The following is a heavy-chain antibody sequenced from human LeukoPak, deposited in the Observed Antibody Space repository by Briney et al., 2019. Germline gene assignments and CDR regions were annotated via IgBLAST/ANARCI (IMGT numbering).Heavy chain of an antibody. Sequence: SETLSLTCTVSGGSISSGGYYWSWIRQHPGKGLEWIGYIYYSGSTYYNPSLKSRVTISVDTSKNQFSLKLSSVTAADTAVYYCARVEVVGATQGAYDAFDIWGQGTMVTVSS. V-gene: IGHV4-31*03. CDR3: ARVEVVGATQGAYDAFDI. CDR1: GGSISSGGYY. CDR2: IYYSGST. J-gene: IGHJ3*02. D-gene: IGHD1-26*01.